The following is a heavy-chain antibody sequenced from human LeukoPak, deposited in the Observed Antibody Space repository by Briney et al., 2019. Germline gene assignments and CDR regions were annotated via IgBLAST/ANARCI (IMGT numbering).Heavy chain of an antibody. V-gene: IGHV3-30*02. D-gene: IGHD6-19*01. Sequence: PGGSLRLSCVASGYMFNTYYMTWIRQAPGKGLEWVTLIRYDGSNKYYADSVKGRFTISRDNSKNTLYLQMNSLRAEDTAVYYCANNAYSSGWNYFDYWGQGTLVTVSS. J-gene: IGHJ4*02. CDR3: ANNAYSSGWNYFDY. CDR1: GYMFNTYY. CDR2: IRYDGSNK.